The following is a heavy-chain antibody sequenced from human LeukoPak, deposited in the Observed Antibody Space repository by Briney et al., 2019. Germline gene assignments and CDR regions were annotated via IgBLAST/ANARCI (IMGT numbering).Heavy chain of an antibody. CDR1: GGSISSYY. Sequence: SETLSLTCTVSGGSISSYYWSWIRQPPGKELEWIGYIYYSGSTNYNPSLKSRVTITVDTSKNQFSLKLSSVTAADTAVYYCARLAYCGGDCYRFFDYWGQGTLVTVSS. CDR3: ARLAYCGGDCYRFFDY. D-gene: IGHD2-21*02. CDR2: IYYSGST. J-gene: IGHJ4*02. V-gene: IGHV4-59*08.